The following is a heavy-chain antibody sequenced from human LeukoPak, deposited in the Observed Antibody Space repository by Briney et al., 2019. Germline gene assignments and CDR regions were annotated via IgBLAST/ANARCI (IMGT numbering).Heavy chain of an antibody. J-gene: IGHJ4*02. Sequence: SQTLSLTCTVSGGSISSGDYYWSWIRQPPGKGLEWIGYIHYSGSTYYNPSLKSRVTISVDTSKNQFSLKLSSVTAADTAVYYCARGDEYYYDSSGYYGGFDYWGQGTLVTVSS. CDR3: ARGDEYYYDSSGYYGGFDY. CDR1: GGSISSGDYY. D-gene: IGHD3-22*01. V-gene: IGHV4-30-4*01. CDR2: IHYSGST.